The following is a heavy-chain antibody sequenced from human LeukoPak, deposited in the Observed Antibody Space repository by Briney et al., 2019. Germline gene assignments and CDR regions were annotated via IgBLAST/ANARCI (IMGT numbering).Heavy chain of an antibody. CDR1: GYTFTSYD. D-gene: IGHD6-6*01. Sequence: ASVKVSCKASGYTFTSYDINWVRLATGQGLEWMGWMNPNSGNTGYVQKFQGRVTMTRNTSISTAYMELSSLKSEDTGVYYCARGGGSSYGYYYGLDVWGQGTLVTVSS. V-gene: IGHV1-8*01. CDR2: MNPNSGNT. CDR3: ARGGGSSYGYYYGLDV. J-gene: IGHJ6*02.